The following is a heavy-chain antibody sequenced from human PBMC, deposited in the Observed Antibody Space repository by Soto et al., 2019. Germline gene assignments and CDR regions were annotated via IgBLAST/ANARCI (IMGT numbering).Heavy chain of an antibody. CDR1: GGSISSGGYY. D-gene: IGHD3-22*01. V-gene: IGHV4-61*08. CDR3: ARDRGYYDSSGYYYANWFDP. J-gene: IGHJ5*02. Sequence: PSETLSVTCTVAGGSISSGGYYWSWIRQHPGKGLEYIGYIYYSGSTNYNPSLKSRVTISVDTSKNQFSLKLSSVTAADTAVYYCARDRGYYDSSGYYYANWFDPWGQGTLVTVSS. CDR2: IYYSGST.